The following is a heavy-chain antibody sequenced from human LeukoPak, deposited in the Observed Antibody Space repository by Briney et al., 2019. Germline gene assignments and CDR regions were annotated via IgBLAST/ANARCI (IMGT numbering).Heavy chain of an antibody. CDR1: GFTFSSYA. Sequence: PGGSLRLSCAASGFTFSSYAMSWVRQAPGKGLEWVSAISGSGGSTYYADSVKGRFPISRDNSKNTLYLQMNSLRAEDTAVYYCAKLPLQDYRGNWFDPWGQGTLVTVSS. CDR3: AKLPLQDYRGNWFDP. V-gene: IGHV3-23*01. D-gene: IGHD4-11*01. J-gene: IGHJ5*02. CDR2: ISGSGGST.